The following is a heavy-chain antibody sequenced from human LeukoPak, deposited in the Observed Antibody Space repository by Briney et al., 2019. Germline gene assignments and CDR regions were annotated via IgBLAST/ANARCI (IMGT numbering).Heavy chain of an antibody. D-gene: IGHD2-2*01. CDR2: ISSSSSTI. V-gene: IGHV3-48*01. CDR1: GFTFSSYS. CDR3: ARDPRCSSTSCYPG. J-gene: IGHJ4*02. Sequence: GGSLRLSCAASGFTFSSYSMNWVRQAPGKGLEWVSYISSSSSTIYHADSVKGRFTISRDNAKNSLYLQMNSLRAEDTAVYYCARDPRCSSTSCYPGWGQGTLVTVSS.